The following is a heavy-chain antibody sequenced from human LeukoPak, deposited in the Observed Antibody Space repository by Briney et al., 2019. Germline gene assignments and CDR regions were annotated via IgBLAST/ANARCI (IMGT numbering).Heavy chain of an antibody. V-gene: IGHV4-59*01. CDR3: ASGIAAAADWYFDL. CDR1: GGSISSYY. D-gene: IGHD6-13*01. Sequence: PSETLSLTCTVSGGSISSYYWSWIRQPPGKGLEWIGYIYYSGSTSYNPFLKSRVTISVDTSKNQFSLKLSSVTAADTAVYYCASGIAAAADWYFDLWGRGTLVTVSS. J-gene: IGHJ2*01. CDR2: IYYSGST.